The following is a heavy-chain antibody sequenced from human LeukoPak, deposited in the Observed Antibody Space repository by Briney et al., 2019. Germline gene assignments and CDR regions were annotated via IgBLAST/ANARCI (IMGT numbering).Heavy chain of an antibody. Sequence: GESLKISCKVSGYSFPSYWITWVRQVPGKGLEWMGRIAPSDSYTNYNPSFEGHVTMSVEKSITTVYLQWSSLKASDTAMYYCARLRDGSIDYWGQGTLVTVSS. CDR3: ARLRDGSIDY. J-gene: IGHJ4*02. CDR2: IAPSDSYT. CDR1: GYSFPSYW. V-gene: IGHV5-10-1*01.